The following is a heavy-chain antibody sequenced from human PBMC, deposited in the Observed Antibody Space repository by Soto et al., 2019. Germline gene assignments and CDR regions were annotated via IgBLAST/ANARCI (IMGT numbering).Heavy chain of an antibody. Sequence: PGESLKISCQGSGYTFSSYLIACVRQMPWKGLEWMVIIFPRDFGTRYNPSFRGHVTISVDESINTAYLQWSSLRASATAIYYCARGDNSGWSIHPYYIEFWGQGTMVTLSS. CDR2: IFPRDFGT. CDR1: GYTFSSYL. CDR3: ARGDNSGWSIHPYYIEF. J-gene: IGHJ4*02. D-gene: IGHD6-19*01. V-gene: IGHV5-51*01.